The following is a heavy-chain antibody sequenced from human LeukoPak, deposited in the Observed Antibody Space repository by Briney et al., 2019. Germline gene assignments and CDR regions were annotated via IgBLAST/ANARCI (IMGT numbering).Heavy chain of an antibody. CDR2: IYHSGST. D-gene: IGHD6-19*01. Sequence: SGTLSLTCAVSGGSISSSNWWSWVRPPPGKGREWIGEIYHSGSTNYNPSLKSRVTISVDKSKNQFSLKLSSVTAADTAVYYCARGRAQWLALYGMDVWGKGTTVTVSS. CDR1: GGSISSSNW. J-gene: IGHJ6*04. CDR3: ARGRAQWLALYGMDV. V-gene: IGHV4-4*02.